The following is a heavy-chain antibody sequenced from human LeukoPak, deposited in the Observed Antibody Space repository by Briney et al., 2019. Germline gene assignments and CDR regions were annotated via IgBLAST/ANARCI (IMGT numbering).Heavy chain of an antibody. CDR3: ARLSTRLLDH. Sequence: GESLKISCEGSGHSFTSYWIGWVRQMPGKGLEWMGTIYPGDSETRYSPSFQGQVTMSVDKSSSTAYLQWATLKASDTAIYFCARLSTRLLDHWGQGTRVTVSS. J-gene: IGHJ4*02. V-gene: IGHV5-51*01. CDR2: IYPGDSET. CDR1: GHSFTSYW. D-gene: IGHD3-3*01.